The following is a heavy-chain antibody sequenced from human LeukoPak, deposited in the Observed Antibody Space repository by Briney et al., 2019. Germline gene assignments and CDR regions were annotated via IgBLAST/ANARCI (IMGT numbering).Heavy chain of an antibody. J-gene: IGHJ4*02. D-gene: IGHD3-9*01. CDR3: ASRGNYDILTGYYRSGLGY. CDR2: IYSGGST. CDR1: GFTVSSNY. Sequence: GGSLRLSCAASGFTVSSNYMSWVRQAPGKGLDWVSIIYSGGSTYYADSVKGRFTISRDNSKNTLYPQMNSLRAEDTAVYYCASRGNYDILTGYYRSGLGYWGQGTLVTVSS. V-gene: IGHV3-53*05.